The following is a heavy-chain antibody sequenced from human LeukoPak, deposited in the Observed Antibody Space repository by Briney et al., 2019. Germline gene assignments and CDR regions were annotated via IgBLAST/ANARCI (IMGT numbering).Heavy chain of an antibody. V-gene: IGHV4-31*03. Sequence: SQTLSLTCTVSGGSISSGGYYWSWIRQHPGKGLEWIGYTYYSGSTYYNPSLKSRVTISVDTSKNQFSLKLSSVTAADTAVYYCARGYDSSGYWDYWGQGTLVTVSS. CDR2: TYYSGST. CDR1: GGSISSGGYY. J-gene: IGHJ4*02. CDR3: ARGYDSSGYWDY. D-gene: IGHD3-22*01.